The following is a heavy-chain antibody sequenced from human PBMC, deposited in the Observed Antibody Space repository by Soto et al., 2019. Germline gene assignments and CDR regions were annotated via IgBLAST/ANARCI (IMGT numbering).Heavy chain of an antibody. CDR2: IHYSGST. V-gene: IGHV4-31*03. CDR1: GVSISSDDYY. Sequence: QVQLQESGPGLVKPSQTLSLTCTVSGVSISSDDYYWSWIRQHPGKGLEWIGYIHYSGSTFYNPSLKSRVSTSVDTSKGQFSLKLSSVTAADTAVYYCARESLAYCGGDCYSSPFDYWGQGVLVTVSS. J-gene: IGHJ4*02. CDR3: ARESLAYCGGDCYSSPFDY. D-gene: IGHD2-21*02.